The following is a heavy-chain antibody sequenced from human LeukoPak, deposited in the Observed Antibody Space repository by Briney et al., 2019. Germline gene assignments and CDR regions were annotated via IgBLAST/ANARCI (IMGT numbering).Heavy chain of an antibody. Sequence: GGSLRLSCTASGFTFNGYSINWVRQAPGKGLEWVSSISTSSSYIYYADSVKGRFTISRNNPKNSLYLQMNSLRAEDTAVYYCARNRGDPSYFDYWGQGTLVTVSS. CDR2: ISTSSSYI. V-gene: IGHV3-21*01. CDR3: ARNRGDPSYFDY. CDR1: GFTFNGYS. D-gene: IGHD4-17*01. J-gene: IGHJ4*02.